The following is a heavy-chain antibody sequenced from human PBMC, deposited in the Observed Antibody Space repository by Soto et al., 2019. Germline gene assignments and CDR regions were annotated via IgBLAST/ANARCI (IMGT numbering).Heavy chain of an antibody. CDR3: ARGQAGVYRSYCYFDF. CDR1: GFNVSSNY. D-gene: IGHD2-15*01. CDR2: IYSGGST. J-gene: IGHJ4*02. V-gene: IGHV3-66*01. Sequence: EVQLVESGGGLVQPGGSLRLSCAASGFNVSSNYMSWVRQAPGKGLEWVSVIYSGGSTYYADSVKGRFTISRDNSMNTLVTQLTGLIAEDTAVNYCARGQAGVYRSYCYFDFWGRGTLVTVS.